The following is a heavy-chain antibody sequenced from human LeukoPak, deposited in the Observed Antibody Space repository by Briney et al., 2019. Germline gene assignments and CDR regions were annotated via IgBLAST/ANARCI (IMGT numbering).Heavy chain of an antibody. Sequence: SETLSVTCTVSGGSLSNYYWTWIRQTPGKGLEWIGYIYSSGTANYNAYLKSRVSISQGTSKNQFSLTMNSVTAPDTAIYYCARESVVVGSSYYLDYWGHGTLVTVSS. V-gene: IGHV4-59*01. CDR3: ARESVVVGSSYYLDY. J-gene: IGHJ4*01. CDR2: IYSSGTA. D-gene: IGHD2-15*01. CDR1: GGSLSNYY.